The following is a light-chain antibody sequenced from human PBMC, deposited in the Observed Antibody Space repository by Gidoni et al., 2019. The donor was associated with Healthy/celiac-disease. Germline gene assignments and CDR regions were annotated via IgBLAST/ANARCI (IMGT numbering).Light chain of an antibody. CDR2: YVS. CDR3: SSYTSSIIYV. CDR1: SSDVGGYNY. V-gene: IGLV2-14*03. J-gene: IGLJ1*01. Sequence: QSALTQPASVSGSPGQSITISCTGTSSDVGGYNYVSWYQQHPGKAPKLLIYYVSNRPSVVANRFSCSKSCNTASLTISGLQAEDEADYYCSSYTSSIIYVFGTGTKVTVL.